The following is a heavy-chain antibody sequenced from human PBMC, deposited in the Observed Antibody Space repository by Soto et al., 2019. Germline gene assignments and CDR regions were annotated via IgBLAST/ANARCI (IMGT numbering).Heavy chain of an antibody. Sequence: SLRLSCAASGFTFSSYGMHWVRQGPGKGLEWVAVIWNDGSHKYYADSVKGRFTIFRDNSKNTLYLQMNSLRAEDTAVYYCARCENGIYYFDYWGQGTLVTVSS. CDR3: ARCENGIYYFDY. CDR2: IWNDGSHK. CDR1: GFTFSSYG. J-gene: IGHJ4*02. D-gene: IGHD1-26*01. V-gene: IGHV3-33*01.